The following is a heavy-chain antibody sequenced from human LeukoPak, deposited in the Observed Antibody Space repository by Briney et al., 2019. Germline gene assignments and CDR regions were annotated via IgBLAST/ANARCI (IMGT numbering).Heavy chain of an antibody. J-gene: IGHJ5*02. CDR3: ARKDRALGCSGGSCYLREFDP. Sequence: GASVKVSCKASGYTFTSYGISWVRQAPGQGLEWMGWISAYNGNTNYAQKLQGRVTMTTDTSTSTAYMELRSLRSDDTAVYYCARKDRALGCSGGSCYLREFDPWGQGTLVTVSS. D-gene: IGHD2-15*01. V-gene: IGHV1-18*01. CDR2: ISAYNGNT. CDR1: GYTFTSYG.